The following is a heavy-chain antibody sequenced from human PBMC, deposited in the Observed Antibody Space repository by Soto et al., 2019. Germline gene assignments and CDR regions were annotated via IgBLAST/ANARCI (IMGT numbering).Heavy chain of an antibody. Sequence: QVQLQQWGAGLLKPSETLSLTCAVYGGSFSGYYWSWIRQPPGKGREWSGEINHSGSTNYNPTLKSRVTISVDTSKKQFSLKLSSVTAADTAGYYCAISRRLRIAVAGTRFDYWGQGTLVTGSS. CDR3: AISRRLRIAVAGTRFDY. CDR2: INHSGST. D-gene: IGHD6-19*01. CDR1: GGSFSGYY. J-gene: IGHJ4*02. V-gene: IGHV4-34*01.